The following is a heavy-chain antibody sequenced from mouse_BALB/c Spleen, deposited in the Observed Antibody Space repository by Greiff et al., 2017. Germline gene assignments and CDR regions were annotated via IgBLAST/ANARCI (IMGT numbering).Heavy chain of an antibody. V-gene: IGHV5-17*02. CDR1: GFTFSSFG. Sequence: EVKLMESGGGLVQPGGSRKLSCAASGFTFSSFGMHWVRQAPEKGLEWVAYISSGSSTIYSADTVKGRFTISRDNPKNTLFLHMTSLRSEDTAMYYCATYYGNSWFAYWGQGTLVTVSA. D-gene: IGHD2-10*01. CDR2: ISSGSSTI. CDR3: ATYYGNSWFAY. J-gene: IGHJ3*01.